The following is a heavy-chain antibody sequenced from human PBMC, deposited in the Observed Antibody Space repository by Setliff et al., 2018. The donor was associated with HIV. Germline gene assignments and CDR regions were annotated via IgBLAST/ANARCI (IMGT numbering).Heavy chain of an antibody. V-gene: IGHV3-15*01. D-gene: IGHD2-21*01. J-gene: IGHJ4*02. CDR2: IKSESDGGTT. CDR1: GFIFGNAW. Sequence: PGGSLRLSCAASGFIFGNAWMSWVRQAPGKGLEWVGRIKSESDGGTTEYAAPVQGRFTISKDDSENTLYLQMNSLKTEDTAVYYCTTDAKTGVATGYWGQGTLVTVSS. CDR3: TTDAKTGVATGY.